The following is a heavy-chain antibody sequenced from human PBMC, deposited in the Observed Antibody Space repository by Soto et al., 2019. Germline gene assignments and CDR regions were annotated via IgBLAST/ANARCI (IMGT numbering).Heavy chain of an antibody. CDR3: AREGSGGSYYGGFDY. CDR1: GGSISSSSYY. J-gene: IGHJ4*02. Sequence: ASETLSLTCTVSGGSISSSSYYWGWIRQHPGKGLEWIGYIYYSGSTYYNPSLKSRVTISVDTSKNQFSLKLSSVTAADTAVYYCAREGSGGSYYGGFDYWGQGTLVTVSS. CDR2: IYYSGST. D-gene: IGHD1-26*01. V-gene: IGHV4-31*03.